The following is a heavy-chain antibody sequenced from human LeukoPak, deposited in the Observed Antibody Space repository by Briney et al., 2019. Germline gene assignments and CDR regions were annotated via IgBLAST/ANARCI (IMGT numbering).Heavy chain of an antibody. V-gene: IGHV3-74*01. D-gene: IGHD4-17*01. CDR2: INSDGSST. J-gene: IGHJ4*02. CDR1: GFTFSSYW. Sequence: PGGSLRLSCAASGFTFSSYWMHWVRQAPGKGLVWVSRINSDGSSTSYADSVKGRFTISRDNAENTLYLQMNSLRAEDTAVYYCARSPDYGDYSFDYWGQGTLVTVSS. CDR3: ARSPDYGDYSFDY.